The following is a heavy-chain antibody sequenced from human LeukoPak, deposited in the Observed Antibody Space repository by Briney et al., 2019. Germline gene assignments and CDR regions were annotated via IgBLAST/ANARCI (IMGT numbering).Heavy chain of an antibody. D-gene: IGHD1-26*01. CDR3: AIWPVGATDY. V-gene: IGHV1-18*01. Sequence: GGTLRLSCAASGFTFSSYGMSWVRQAPGQGLEWMGWISAYNGNTNYAQKLQGRVTMTTDTSTSTAYMELRSLRSDDTAVYYCAIWPVGATDYWGQGTLVTVSS. CDR1: GFTFSSYG. J-gene: IGHJ4*02. CDR2: ISAYNGNT.